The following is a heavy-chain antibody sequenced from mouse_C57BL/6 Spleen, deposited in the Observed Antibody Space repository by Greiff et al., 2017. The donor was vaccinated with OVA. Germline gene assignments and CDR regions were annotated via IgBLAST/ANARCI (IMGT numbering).Heavy chain of an antibody. Sequence: VQLQQSGPGLVQPSQSLSITCTVSGFSLTSYGVHWVRQSPGKGLEWLGVIWSGGSTDYNAAFISSLSISKDNSKSQVFFKMNSLQADDTAIYYCARMDSYAMDYWGQGTSVTVSS. CDR2: IWSGGST. V-gene: IGHV2-2*01. CDR3: ARMDSYAMDY. J-gene: IGHJ4*01. CDR1: GFSLTSYG.